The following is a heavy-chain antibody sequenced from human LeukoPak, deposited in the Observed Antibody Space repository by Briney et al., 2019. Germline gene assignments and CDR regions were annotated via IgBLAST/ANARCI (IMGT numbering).Heavy chain of an antibody. V-gene: IGHV3-30*04. CDR1: GFTFSSYA. CDR3: AKETYSSGWYPYFDY. D-gene: IGHD6-19*01. J-gene: IGHJ4*02. Sequence: GRSLRLSCAASGFTFSSYAMHCVRQAPGTGLESAAVISYDGSNKYYADSVKGRFTISRDNSKNTLYLQMNSLRAEDTAVYYCAKETYSSGWYPYFDYWGQGTLVTVSS. CDR2: ISYDGSNK.